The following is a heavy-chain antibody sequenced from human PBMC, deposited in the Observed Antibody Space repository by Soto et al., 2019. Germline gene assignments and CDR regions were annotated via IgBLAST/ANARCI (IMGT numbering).Heavy chain of an antibody. Sequence: EVQLVESGGGLVQPGRSLRLSCAASGFTFDDYAMHWVRQAPGKCLEWVSGISWNSGSIGYVDSVKGRFTISRDNAKNSLYLQMNSLRAEDTALYYCAKSYGDYDWFDPWGQGTLVTVSS. D-gene: IGHD4-17*01. V-gene: IGHV3-9*01. CDR3: AKSYGDYDWFDP. CDR1: GFTFDDYA. CDR2: ISWNSGSI. J-gene: IGHJ5*02.